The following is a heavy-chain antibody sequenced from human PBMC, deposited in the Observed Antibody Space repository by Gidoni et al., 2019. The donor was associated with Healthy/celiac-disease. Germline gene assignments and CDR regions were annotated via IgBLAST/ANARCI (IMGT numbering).Heavy chain of an antibody. J-gene: IGHJ5*02. CDR2: IYYSGST. D-gene: IGHD2-15*01. CDR3: ARDVQYCSGGSCYSQGWFDP. CDR1: GGSISSGDYY. Sequence: QVQLQESGPGLVKPSPTLSLTCTVSGGSISSGDYYWSWLRQPPGKGLEWIGYIYYSGSTYYNPSLKSRVTISVDTSKNQFSLKLSSVTAADTAVYYCARDVQYCSGGSCYSQGWFDPWGQGTLVTVSS. V-gene: IGHV4-30-4*01.